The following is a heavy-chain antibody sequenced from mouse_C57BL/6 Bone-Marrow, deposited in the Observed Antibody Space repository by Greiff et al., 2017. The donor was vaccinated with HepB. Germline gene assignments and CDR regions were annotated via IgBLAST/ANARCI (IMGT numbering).Heavy chain of an antibody. Sequence: VQLVESGPELVKPGASVKLSCKASGYTFTSYDINWVKQRPGQGLEWIGWIYPRDGSTKYNEKFKGKATLTVDTSSSTAYMELHSLTSEDSAVYFCAREPDYYGSSPWFAYWGQGTLVTVSA. CDR2: IYPRDGST. CDR1: GYTFTSYD. D-gene: IGHD1-1*01. CDR3: AREPDYYGSSPWFAY. J-gene: IGHJ3*01. V-gene: IGHV1-85*01.